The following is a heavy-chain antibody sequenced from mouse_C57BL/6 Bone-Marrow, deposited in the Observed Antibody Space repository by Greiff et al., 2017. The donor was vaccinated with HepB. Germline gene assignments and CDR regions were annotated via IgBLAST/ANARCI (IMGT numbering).Heavy chain of an antibody. Sequence: LVESGAELARPGASVKLSCKASGYTFTSYGISWVKQRTGQGLEWIGEIYPRSGNTYYNEKFKGKATLTADKSSSTAYMELRSLTSEDSAVYFCARRELRFPFDYWGQGTTLTVSS. J-gene: IGHJ2*01. V-gene: IGHV1-81*01. D-gene: IGHD3-2*02. CDR3: ARRELRFPFDY. CDR1: GYTFTSYG. CDR2: IYPRSGNT.